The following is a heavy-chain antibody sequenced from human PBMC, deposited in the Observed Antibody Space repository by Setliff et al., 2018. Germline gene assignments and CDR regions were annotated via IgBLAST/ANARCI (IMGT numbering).Heavy chain of an antibody. Sequence: GGSLRLSCAASGFTFSSSAMAWVRQAPGKGLEWVARIRQKTNSYTTEYAASVNGRFAISRDNSKNTLYLQMNSLRDEDTAVYYCAREGLPGVADFWGEGTRVTVSS. CDR1: GFTFSSSA. V-gene: IGHV3-72*01. CDR3: AREGLPGVADF. J-gene: IGHJ4*02. CDR2: IRQKTNSYTT. D-gene: IGHD2-15*01.